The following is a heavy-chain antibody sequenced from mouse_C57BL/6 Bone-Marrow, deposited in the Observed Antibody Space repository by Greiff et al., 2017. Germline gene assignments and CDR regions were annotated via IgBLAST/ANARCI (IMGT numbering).Heavy chain of an antibody. D-gene: IGHD2-2*01. Sequence: VQLQQPGAELVMPGASVKLSCKASGYTFTSYWMHWVKQRPGQGLEWIGEIDPSDSYTNYNQKFKGKSTLTVDKSSSTAYMQLSSLTSEASAVYYCARGYDDAMDYWGQGTSVTVSS. CDR2: IDPSDSYT. CDR3: ARGYDDAMDY. CDR1: GYTFTSYW. V-gene: IGHV1-69*01. J-gene: IGHJ4*01.